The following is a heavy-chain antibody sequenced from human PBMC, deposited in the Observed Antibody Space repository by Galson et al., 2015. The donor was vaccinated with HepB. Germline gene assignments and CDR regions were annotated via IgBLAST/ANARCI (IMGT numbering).Heavy chain of an antibody. CDR2: IYYSGST. D-gene: IGHD2-2*01. J-gene: IGHJ5*02. Sequence: TLSLTCTVSGGSISSSSYYWGWIRQPPGKGLEWIGGIYYSGSTYYNPSLTSRVTISVDTSKNQFSLKLSSVTAADTAVYYCARDGGYCSSTSCYDRWFDPWGQGTLVTVSS. V-gene: IGHV4-39*07. CDR3: ARDGGYCSSTSCYDRWFDP. CDR1: GGSISSSSYY.